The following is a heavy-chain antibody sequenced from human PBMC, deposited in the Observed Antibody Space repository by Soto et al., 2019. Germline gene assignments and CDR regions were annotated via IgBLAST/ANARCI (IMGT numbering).Heavy chain of an antibody. CDR3: AREVGSYNMGTFPFYYMDV. D-gene: IGHD1-26*01. J-gene: IGHJ6*03. Sequence: QVQLVQSGPEVKKSGSSVKVSCKLSGGTFTSETISWVRQAPGQGLEWMGRIIPILGTGNYAQKFQGRITITEDKSTNTGYMELSRLTSEDTAVYFCAREVGSYNMGTFPFYYMDVWGNRTTVTVSS. V-gene: IGHV1-69*08. CDR2: IIPILGTG. CDR1: GGTFTSET.